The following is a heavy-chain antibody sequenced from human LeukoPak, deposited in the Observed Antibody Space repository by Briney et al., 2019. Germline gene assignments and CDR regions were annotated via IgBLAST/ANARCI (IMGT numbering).Heavy chain of an antibody. V-gene: IGHV3-30*18. D-gene: IGHD6-13*01. CDR2: ISYDGSNK. Sequence: PGGSLRLSCAASGFTFSSYGMHWVRQAPGKGLEWVAVISYDGSNKYYADSVKGRFTISRDNSKNTLYLQMNSLRAEDTAVYYCAKDDGGPAAGTEQSYGMDVWGQGTTVTVSS. CDR1: GFTFSSYG. CDR3: AKDDGGPAAGTEQSYGMDV. J-gene: IGHJ6*02.